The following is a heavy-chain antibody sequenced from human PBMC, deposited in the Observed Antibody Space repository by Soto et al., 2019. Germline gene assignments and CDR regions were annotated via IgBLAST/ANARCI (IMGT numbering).Heavy chain of an antibody. J-gene: IGHJ6*02. CDR3: ALWGAGVSNSYCYCLGV. CDR2: ITGSGHTT. CDR1: GFTFSRYA. D-gene: IGHD3-16*01. Sequence: GGSLRLSCTASGFTFSRYAMSWVRQAPGKGLQWVSTITGSGHTTYYGDSVKGRFTISRDNSKNTLYLHMNSRRAADTAVYYCALWGAGVSNSYCYCLGVWRQ. V-gene: IGHV3-23*01.